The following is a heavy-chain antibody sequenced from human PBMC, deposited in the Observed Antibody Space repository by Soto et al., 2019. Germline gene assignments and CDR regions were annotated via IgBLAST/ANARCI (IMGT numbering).Heavy chain of an antibody. CDR2: IIPIFGTA. Sequence: ASVKVSCKASGGTFSSCAISWVRQAPGQGLEWMGGIIPIFGTANYAQKFQGRVTITADESTNTAYMELSSLRSEDTAVYYCARGIEWDPRHYYYYGMDVWGQGTTVTVSS. V-gene: IGHV1-69*13. CDR3: ARGIEWDPRHYYYYGMDV. CDR1: GGTFSSCA. J-gene: IGHJ6*02. D-gene: IGHD1-26*01.